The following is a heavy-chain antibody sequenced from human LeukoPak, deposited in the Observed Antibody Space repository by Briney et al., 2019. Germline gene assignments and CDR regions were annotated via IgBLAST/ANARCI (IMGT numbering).Heavy chain of an antibody. CDR3: ARRGITYSSSFFAY. Sequence: PSETLSLTCTVSGDSIGGSNYYWAWHRPSPGQGLEWIGSVFYSGNTYYNPSLKIRITITVDTSKNQSSLNLYSVTAADPATYYCARRGITYSSSFFAYWGEGTLVTVSS. CDR2: VFYSGNT. J-gene: IGHJ4*02. D-gene: IGHD6-13*01. V-gene: IGHV4-39*01. CDR1: GDSIGGSNYY.